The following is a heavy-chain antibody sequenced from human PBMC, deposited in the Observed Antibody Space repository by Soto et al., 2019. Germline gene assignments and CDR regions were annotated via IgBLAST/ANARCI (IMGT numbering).Heavy chain of an antibody. CDR2: INDDGTRT. CDR1: GFVFNMYW. D-gene: IGHD2-15*01. CDR3: ARGGGMRGGSPGMDV. Sequence: PGGSLRLSCAASGFVFNMYWMHWVRQVPGEGPEWVTRINDDGTRTDYADSAKGRFTISRDNAKDILYLQMNALRVDDTAVYYCARGGGMRGGSPGMDVWGQGTTVTVSS. J-gene: IGHJ6*02. V-gene: IGHV3-74*01.